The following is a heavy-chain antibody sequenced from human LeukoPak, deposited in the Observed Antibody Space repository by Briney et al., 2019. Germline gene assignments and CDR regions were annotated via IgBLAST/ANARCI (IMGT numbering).Heavy chain of an antibody. CDR3: ARAGGHSGDTTLSN. J-gene: IGHJ4*02. CDR1: GGSISSYY. Sequence: SETLSLTCTVSGGSISSYYWSWIRQPAGQGLEWIGRIYTSGSTNYNPSLKSRVTMSVDTSKNQFSLKLSSVTAADTAVYYCARAGGHSGDTTLSNWGQGTLVTVSS. CDR2: IYTSGST. D-gene: IGHD2/OR15-2a*01. V-gene: IGHV4-4*07.